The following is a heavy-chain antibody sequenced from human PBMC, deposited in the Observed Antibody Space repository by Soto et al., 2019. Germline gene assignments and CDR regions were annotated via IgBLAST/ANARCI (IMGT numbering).Heavy chain of an antibody. Sequence: QLQLQESGPGLVKPSETLSLTCSVSGGSISSGGYYWGWIRQPPGKGLEWFGSFHYSGSTYYNPSLKSRVTISVDTSKNQFSLNLSSVSAADTAVYYCARGHGGISVFGAPGHFDYWGQGALVIVSS. CDR1: GGSISSGGYY. J-gene: IGHJ4*02. CDR3: ARGHGGISVFGAPGHFDY. V-gene: IGHV4-39*01. CDR2: FHYSGST. D-gene: IGHD3-3*01.